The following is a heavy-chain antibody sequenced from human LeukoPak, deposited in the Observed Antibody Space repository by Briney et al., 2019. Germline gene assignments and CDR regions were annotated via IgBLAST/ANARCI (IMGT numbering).Heavy chain of an antibody. Sequence: GGSLRLSCAASGFTFSSYAMSWVRQAPGKGLEWASAISGSGGSTYYADSVKGRFTISRDNSKNTLYLQMNSLRAEDTAVYYCARDLRVVRFLEWVTPGKWGQGTLVTVSS. V-gene: IGHV3-23*01. CDR1: GFTFSSYA. D-gene: IGHD3-3*01. CDR3: ARDLRVVRFLEWVTPGK. J-gene: IGHJ4*02. CDR2: ISGSGGST.